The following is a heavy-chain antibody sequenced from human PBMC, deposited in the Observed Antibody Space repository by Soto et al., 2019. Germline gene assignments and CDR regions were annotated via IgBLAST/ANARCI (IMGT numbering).Heavy chain of an antibody. Sequence: SETLSLTCAVSGGSISSGGYSWSWIRQPPGKGLEWIGYIYHSGSTYYTPSLKSRVTISVDRSKNQFSLKLSSVTAADTAVYYGSRGYSSSWYGAFDIWGQGTMVTVSS. V-gene: IGHV4-30-2*01. J-gene: IGHJ3*02. CDR1: GGSISSGGYS. CDR3: SRGYSSSWYGAFDI. D-gene: IGHD6-13*01. CDR2: IYHSGST.